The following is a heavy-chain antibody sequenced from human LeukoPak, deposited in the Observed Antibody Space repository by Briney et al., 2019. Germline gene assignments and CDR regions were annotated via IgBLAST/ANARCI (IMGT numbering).Heavy chain of an antibody. CDR3: ARDSGDRGRITIFGVVIVKFYYYYMDV. J-gene: IGHJ6*03. CDR2: INWNGGST. CDR1: GFTFDDYG. D-gene: IGHD3-3*01. Sequence: GGSLRLSCAASGFTFDDYGMSWVRQAPGKGLEWVSGINWNGGSTGYADSVKGRFTISRDNAKDSLYLQMNSLRAEDTALYYCARDSGDRGRITIFGVVIVKFYYYYMDVWGKGTTVTVSS. V-gene: IGHV3-20*04.